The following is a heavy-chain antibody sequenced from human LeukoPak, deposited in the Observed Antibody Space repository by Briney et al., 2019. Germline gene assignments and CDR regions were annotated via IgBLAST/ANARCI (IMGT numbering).Heavy chain of an antibody. Sequence: GGSLRLSCAASGFTFSSYAMSWVRQAPGKGLEWVSAISGSDGSTYYADSVKGRFTISRDDSKNTLYLQMDSLRAEDTAVYYCAKPIGVADPFDYWGQGTLVTVSS. CDR1: GFTFSSYA. D-gene: IGHD6-19*01. V-gene: IGHV3-23*01. CDR3: AKPIGVADPFDY. J-gene: IGHJ4*02. CDR2: ISGSDGST.